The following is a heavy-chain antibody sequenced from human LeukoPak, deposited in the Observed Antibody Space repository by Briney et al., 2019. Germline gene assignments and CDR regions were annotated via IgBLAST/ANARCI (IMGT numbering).Heavy chain of an antibody. CDR1: GFSFDNYG. D-gene: IGHD1-14*01. Sequence: PGRSLRLSCVASGFSFDNYGMHWVRQAPGKGLEWVSLIRFEASKKFYAPSVKGRFTISRDNSKNTLYLQMNSLRVEDTALYYCAKDDNGPQDNWGQGTLVTVSS. J-gene: IGHJ4*02. CDR3: AKDDNGPQDN. CDR2: IRFEASKK. V-gene: IGHV3-30*02.